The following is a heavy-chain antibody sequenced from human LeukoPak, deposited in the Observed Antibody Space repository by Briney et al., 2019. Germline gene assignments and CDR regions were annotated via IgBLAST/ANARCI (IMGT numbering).Heavy chain of an antibody. CDR3: AIVGAGGIGMGILGSLDY. CDR2: IISMFCTP. Sequence: GASVNVSCRACGGTFRNSAINGVRRAPGQGRDWRGGIISMFCTPNYADNCQGRATITADESTSTAYMELSGLRSEDTAVYYCAIVGAGGIGMGILGSLDYWGQGSLVIVSS. J-gene: IGHJ4*02. D-gene: IGHD6-13*01. CDR1: GGTFRNSA. V-gene: IGHV1-69*13.